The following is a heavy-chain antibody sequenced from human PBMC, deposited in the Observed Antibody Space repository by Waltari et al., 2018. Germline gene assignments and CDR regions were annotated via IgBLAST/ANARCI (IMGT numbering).Heavy chain of an antibody. CDR2: INHSGST. CDR1: GGSFSGYY. CDR3: ARGGPITMVRGIYGMDV. D-gene: IGHD3-10*01. V-gene: IGHV4-34*01. J-gene: IGHJ6*02. Sequence: QVQLQQWGAGLLKPSETLSLTCAVYGGSFSGYYWSWIRQPPGKGLEWIVEINHSGSTNYNPSLKSRVTIAVDTSKNQLSLKLSSVTAADTSVYYCARGGPITMVRGIYGMDVWGQGTTVTVSS.